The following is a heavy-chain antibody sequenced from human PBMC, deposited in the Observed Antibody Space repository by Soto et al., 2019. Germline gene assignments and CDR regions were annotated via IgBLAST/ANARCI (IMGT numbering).Heavy chain of an antibody. Sequence: QVQLVQSGAEVKKPGSSVKVSCRASGDTFSSYTVNWVRQAPGRGLEWLGRIIPVLGTTDYAQKFKGRVTIPADKSTNIVYMELSSLISEDRAVYYCARRRYCGYDCYHKHYYGMDVWGQGTTVTVAS. CDR1: GDTFSSYT. J-gene: IGHJ6*02. V-gene: IGHV1-69*08. CDR2: IIPVLGTT. CDR3: ARRRYCGYDCYHKHYYGMDV. D-gene: IGHD2-21*02.